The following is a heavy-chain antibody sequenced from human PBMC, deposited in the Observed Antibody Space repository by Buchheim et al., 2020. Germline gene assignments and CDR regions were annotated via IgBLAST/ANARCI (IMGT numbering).Heavy chain of an antibody. CDR1: GFTFSDYY. CDR3: ARDLLSGYDPTAGSYGMDV. D-gene: IGHD5-12*01. V-gene: IGHV3-11*01. J-gene: IGHJ6*01. Sequence: QVQLVESGGGLVKPGGSLRLSCAASGFTFSDYYMSWIRQAPGKGLEWVSYISSSGSTRYYADAVKGRLTSSRDNAKNSRYLQMNSLRAEDTAVYYCARDLLSGYDPTAGSYGMDVWGQGPT. CDR2: ISSSGSTR.